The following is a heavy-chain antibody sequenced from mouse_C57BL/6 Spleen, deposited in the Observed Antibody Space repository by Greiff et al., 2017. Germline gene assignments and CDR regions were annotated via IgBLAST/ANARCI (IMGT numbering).Heavy chain of an antibody. CDR3: VKAGGRGAWFAY. Sequence: EVRGGESGGGLVQPGASLRLYCSSSFFPFPSSSLLFFLHPPFNAPEWLALIRNKANGYTTEYTVSVKGRFTISRDNSQNILYLQMNTLRAEDSATYYCVKAGGRGAWFAYWGQGTLVTVSA. V-gene: IGHV7-4*01. J-gene: IGHJ3*01. CDR1: FFPFPSSS. CDR2: IRNKANGYTT. D-gene: IGHD3-3*01.